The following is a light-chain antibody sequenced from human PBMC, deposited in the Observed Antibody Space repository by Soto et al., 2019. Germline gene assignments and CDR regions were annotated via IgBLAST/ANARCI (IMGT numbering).Light chain of an antibody. Sequence: DIQLTQSPSFLSASVGDRVTITCRASQGISGYLAWYQQKPGKAPALLIYTASTLQSGVPLRFSGRGSGTEFTLTVSGLQPEDFAPYYCQQLNSSPYTFGGGTEVAIK. CDR3: QQLNSSPYT. J-gene: IGKJ4*01. CDR1: QGISGY. CDR2: TAS. V-gene: IGKV1-9*01.